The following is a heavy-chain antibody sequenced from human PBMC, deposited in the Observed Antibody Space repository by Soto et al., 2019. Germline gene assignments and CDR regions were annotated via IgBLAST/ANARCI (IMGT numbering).Heavy chain of an antibody. V-gene: IGHV1-8*01. CDR3: ARYRTIAPLAFDI. J-gene: IGHJ3*02. CDR2: MNPSGTNT. D-gene: IGHD3-9*01. CDR1: GLTFPSAD. Sequence: QVQLVQSGAEVKKPGASVQVSCKASGLTFPSADIIWVRQTSGQGLEWMGWMNPSGTNTGYTQKFQGRATFSWNTPTTTAYMELTSLTSEDTAVYYCARYRTIAPLAFDIWGQGTMVTVSS.